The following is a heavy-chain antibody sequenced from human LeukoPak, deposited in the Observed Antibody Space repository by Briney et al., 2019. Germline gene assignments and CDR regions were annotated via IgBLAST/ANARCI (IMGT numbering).Heavy chain of an antibody. CDR1: GGSIGTYY. J-gene: IGHJ6*03. CDR2: IYVTGN. CDR3: ARHIGGGIEDMDV. D-gene: IGHD3-16*02. V-gene: IGHV4-59*08. Sequence: SETLSLTCTVSGGSIGTYYWSWVRQSPGKGLECIGYIYVTGNRYNPSLQSRVTISVDTSRNQFFLKMSSVTAADTAVYYCARHIGGGIEDMDVWGKGTKVTVSS.